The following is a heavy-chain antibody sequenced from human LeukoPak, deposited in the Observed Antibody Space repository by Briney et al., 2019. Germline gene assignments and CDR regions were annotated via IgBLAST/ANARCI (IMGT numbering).Heavy chain of an antibody. V-gene: IGHV1-2*02. CDR1: RYTFTGYY. Sequence: GASVKVSCKASRYTFTGYYMHWVRQAPGQGLEWMGWINPNSGGTNYAQKFQGRVTMTRDTSISTAYMELSRLRSDDTAVYYCARAGRGATVGGPYWGQGTLVAVSS. J-gene: IGHJ4*02. D-gene: IGHD1-26*01. CDR2: INPNSGGT. CDR3: ARAGRGATVGGPY.